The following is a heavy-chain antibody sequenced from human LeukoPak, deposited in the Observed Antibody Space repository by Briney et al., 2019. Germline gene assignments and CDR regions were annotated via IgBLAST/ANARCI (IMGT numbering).Heavy chain of an antibody. CDR3: ARGPTVTTDY. CDR1: GASFNNYS. Sequence: SETLSLTCTVSGASFNNYSCHWIRQPPGKGLEWIGYMYYSGSTDYNPSLKSRVTMSLDTSKNQFSLNRSSVTAADTAVYYCARGPTVTTDYWGQGILVTVSS. CDR2: MYYSGST. J-gene: IGHJ4*02. V-gene: IGHV4-59*01. D-gene: IGHD4-17*01.